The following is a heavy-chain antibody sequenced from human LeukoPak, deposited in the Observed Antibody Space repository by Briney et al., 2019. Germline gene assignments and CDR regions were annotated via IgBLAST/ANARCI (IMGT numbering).Heavy chain of an antibody. CDR1: GVSVSSNTYY. CDR2: IHYSGST. CDR3: ARLAPLYTVGSVSYHPLGY. D-gene: IGHD3-10*01. V-gene: IGHV4-61*01. J-gene: IGHJ4*02. Sequence: PSETLSLTCTVSGVSVSSNTYYWSWIRQPPGRGLEYIGYIHYSGSTDFSPSLKSRVTFSVEASKNQFSLKLTSVTAADTAVYYCARLAPLYTVGSVSYHPLGYWGPGTLVTVSS.